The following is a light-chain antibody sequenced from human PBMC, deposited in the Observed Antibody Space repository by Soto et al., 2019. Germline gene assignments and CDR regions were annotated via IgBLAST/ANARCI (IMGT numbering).Light chain of an antibody. Sequence: DIVMTQTPLSSPVTLGQPASISCRSSQSLLDSDGDTYLSWLQQRPGQPPRLLIYKTSSRFSGVPDRFSGSGAGTDFTLKISRLEVEDVGVYYCMQATQFPHTFGQWTKLEI. V-gene: IGKV2-24*01. CDR3: MQATQFPHT. CDR2: KTS. J-gene: IGKJ2*01. CDR1: QSLLDSDGDTY.